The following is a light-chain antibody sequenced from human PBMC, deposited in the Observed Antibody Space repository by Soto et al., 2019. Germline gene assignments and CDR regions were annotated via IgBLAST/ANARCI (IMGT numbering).Light chain of an antibody. CDR2: DVI. V-gene: IGLV2-8*01. CDR3: CSYGGGNNFYV. Sequence: QSALTQPPCASGSPGESVTISCTQTSSDVGSYDYFSCYQHLPYKAPKLIIYDVIKRPSGDPDRFSGSKSGNAASLTVSGLQAEDEGDYYCCSYGGGNNFYVFGSGPKVNV. J-gene: IGLJ1*01. CDR1: SSDVGSYDY.